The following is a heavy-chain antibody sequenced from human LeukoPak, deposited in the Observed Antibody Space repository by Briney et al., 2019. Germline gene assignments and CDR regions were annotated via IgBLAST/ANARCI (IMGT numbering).Heavy chain of an antibody. J-gene: IGHJ4*02. V-gene: IGHV7-4-1*02. CDR3: ARGDYETHGYQTR. CDR2: INTNTGNP. CDR1: GYIFTSYV. Sequence: ASVKVSCKASGYIFTSYVLHWVRRAPGQGLEWMGWINTNTGNPTYAQGFTGRFVFSLDTSVSTAYLQISSLKADDTAMYYCARGDYETHGYQTRWGQGTLVTVSS. D-gene: IGHD3-22*01.